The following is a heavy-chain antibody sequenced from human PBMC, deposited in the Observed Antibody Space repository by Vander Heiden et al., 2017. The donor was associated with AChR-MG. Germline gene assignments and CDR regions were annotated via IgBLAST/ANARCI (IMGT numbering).Heavy chain of an antibody. Sequence: QVQLVQAGAEVKKPGSSVKVSCKASGGTFTSDAISWLRQAPVQGLEWMGGIIPIFGTANYAQKFQGRVTITADESTSTAYMGLSSLRSEDTAVYYCARGLTRYSWSYSAQYYFDYWGQGTLVTVSS. J-gene: IGHJ4*02. V-gene: IGHV1-69*01. CDR3: ARGLTRYSWSYSAQYYFDY. D-gene: IGHD1-26*01. CDR1: GGTFTSDA. CDR2: IIPIFGTA.